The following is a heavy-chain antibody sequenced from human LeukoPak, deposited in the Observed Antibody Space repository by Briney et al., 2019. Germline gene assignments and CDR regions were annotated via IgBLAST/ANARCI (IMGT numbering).Heavy chain of an antibody. CDR3: ARDGSSGWLVRYYYGMDV. CDR2: TYYRSKWYN. D-gene: IGHD6-19*01. V-gene: IGHV6-1*01. J-gene: IGHJ6*02. CDR1: GDSVSSNSAA. Sequence: SQTLSLTCAISGDSVSSNSAAWNWIRQSPSRGLEWLGRTYYRSKWYNDYAVSVKSRITINPDTSKNQFSLQLNSVTPEDTAVYYCARDGSSGWLVRYYYGMDVWGQGTTVTVSS.